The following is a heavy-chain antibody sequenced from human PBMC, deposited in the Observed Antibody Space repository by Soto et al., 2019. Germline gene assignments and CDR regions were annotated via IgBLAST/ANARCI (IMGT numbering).Heavy chain of an antibody. V-gene: IGHV3-23*01. CDR3: AKDMGQWLETFGY. D-gene: IGHD6-19*01. CDR1: GFTLTRSA. J-gene: IGHJ4*01. CDR2: ISAGGGGT. Sequence: SLRLSCAGSGFTLTRSAVSWVRQAPGKGLEWVSGISAGGGGTYYADSVKGRFTISRDISKNTVYLQMNGLRVEDTAVYYCAKDMGQWLETFGYRGHGTLFPVS.